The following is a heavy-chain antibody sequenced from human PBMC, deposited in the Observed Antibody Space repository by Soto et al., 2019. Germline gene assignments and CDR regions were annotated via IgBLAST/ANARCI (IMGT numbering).Heavy chain of an antibody. CDR3: ARHPSDFWFGP. J-gene: IGHJ5*02. D-gene: IGHD2-21*02. V-gene: IGHV4-39*01. CDR1: GGSISSSSYF. CDR2: IYYSGST. Sequence: QLQLQESGPGLVKPSETLSLTCSVSGGSISSSSYFWGWIRQPPGKGLEWIGSIYYSGSTYYNPSLKSRVPVSVATSKNPFSLTLSSVTAADTAVYYCARHPSDFWFGPWGQGTLVTVSS.